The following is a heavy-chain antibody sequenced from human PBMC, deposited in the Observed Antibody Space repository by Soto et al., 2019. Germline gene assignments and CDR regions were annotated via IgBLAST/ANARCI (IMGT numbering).Heavy chain of an antibody. J-gene: IGHJ4*02. Sequence: PGESLKISCKGSGYSFTNYWIGWVRQMPGKGLEWMGIINPADSDTRYSPSFQGQVTVSVDKSISTAYLQRGSLKASDTAMYYCVRPDSIGYSSHWGQGTPVTVSS. CDR2: INPADSDT. D-gene: IGHD3-22*01. CDR1: GYSFTNYW. CDR3: VRPDSIGYSSH. V-gene: IGHV5-51*01.